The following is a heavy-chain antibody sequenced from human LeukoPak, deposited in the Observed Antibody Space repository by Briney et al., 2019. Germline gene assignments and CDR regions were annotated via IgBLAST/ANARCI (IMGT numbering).Heavy chain of an antibody. CDR3: AKQYYYDSSDWFDP. J-gene: IGHJ5*02. V-gene: IGHV3-23*01. CDR2: INNDGDST. CDR1: GFSFNSYA. D-gene: IGHD3-22*01. Sequence: GGSLRLSCAASGFSFNSYAMSWVRQAPGKGLEWVSAINNDGDSTYSADSVKGRFTVSRDNSKNTLYLQMNSLRAEDAAVYYCAKQYYYDSSDWFDPWGQGTLVTVSS.